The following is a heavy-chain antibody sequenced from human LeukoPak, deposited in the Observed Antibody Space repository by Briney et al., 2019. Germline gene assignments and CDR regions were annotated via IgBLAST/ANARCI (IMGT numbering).Heavy chain of an antibody. CDR3: ARPDYDFWSGYFFLDY. Sequence: SVKVSCKASGGTFSSCAISWVRRAPGQGLEWMGGIIPIFGTANYAQKFQGRVTITADESTSTAYMELRSLRSDDTAVYYCARPDYDFWSGYFFLDYWGQGTLVTVSS. V-gene: IGHV1-69*13. CDR1: GGTFSSCA. D-gene: IGHD3-3*01. J-gene: IGHJ4*02. CDR2: IIPIFGTA.